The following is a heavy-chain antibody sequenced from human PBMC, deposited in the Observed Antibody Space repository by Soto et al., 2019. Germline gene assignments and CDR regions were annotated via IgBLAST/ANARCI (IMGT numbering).Heavy chain of an antibody. CDR3: TYGMDV. CDR1: GYKFSPYV. CDR2: INADNGKI. V-gene: IGHV1-3*01. Sequence: VQLLQSGAAVKNPGASVKVSCKASGYKFSPYVVPWVRQAPGPRPEWMGWINADNGKIKYSQKFQDRVTITRDKSASTAYMELSSLRSEDTAVYYCTYGMDVWGQGTKVIVSS. J-gene: IGHJ6*02.